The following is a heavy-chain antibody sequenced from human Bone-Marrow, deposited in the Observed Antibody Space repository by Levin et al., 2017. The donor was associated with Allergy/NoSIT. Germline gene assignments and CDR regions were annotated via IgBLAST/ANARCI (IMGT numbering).Heavy chain of an antibody. D-gene: IGHD2-21*02. V-gene: IGHV4-61*02. Sequence: RSSETLSLTCTVSGDSIGSDSYFWGWIRQPAGKGLEWIGRIYASGTTNYNASLKSRVTIVLDTSNNQFSLRLTSVTAADTAVYYCARFCGTGGDCFHAGAFDVWGQGALVTVSS. CDR3: ARFCGTGGDCFHAGAFDV. CDR2: IYASGTT. CDR1: GDSIGSDSYF. J-gene: IGHJ3*01.